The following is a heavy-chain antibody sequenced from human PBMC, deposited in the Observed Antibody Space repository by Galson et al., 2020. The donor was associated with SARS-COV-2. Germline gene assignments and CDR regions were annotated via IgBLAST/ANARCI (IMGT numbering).Heavy chain of an antibody. CDR2: INHSGST. J-gene: IGHJ5*02. V-gene: IGHV4-34*01. CDR1: GGSFSGYY. CDR3: ARGTDYDSSGYYYTWATFDP. Sequence: SETLSLTCAVYGGSFSGYYWSWIRQPPGKGLEWIGEINHSGSTNYNPSLKSRVTISVDTSKNQFSLKLSSVTAADTAVYYCARGTDYDSSGYYYTWATFDPWGQGTLVTVSS. D-gene: IGHD3-22*01.